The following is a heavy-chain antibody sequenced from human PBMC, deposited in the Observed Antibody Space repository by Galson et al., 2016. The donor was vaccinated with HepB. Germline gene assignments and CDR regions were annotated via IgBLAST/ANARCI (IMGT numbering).Heavy chain of an antibody. CDR3: VRDKEGGYGFDY. V-gene: IGHV3-33*01. D-gene: IGHD5-12*01. CDR1: GFIFSDYG. CDR2: IWNDGSNK. J-gene: IGHJ4*01. Sequence: SLRLSCAASGFIFSDYGMHWVRQAPGKGLEWVAVIWNDGSNKYYADSVKGRFTISRDNSKNTLDLQVNILKAEDTAVYYCVRDKEGGYGFDYWGQGILVTVSS.